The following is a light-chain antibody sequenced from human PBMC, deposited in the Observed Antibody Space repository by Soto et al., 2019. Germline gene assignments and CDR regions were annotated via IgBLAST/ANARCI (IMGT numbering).Light chain of an antibody. V-gene: IGKV1-5*03. CDR3: QQYSTYPGT. J-gene: IGKJ2*01. CDR1: QSIGSW. Sequence: DIQMTQGPSSLSASVGDRVTITCRATQSIGSWLAWYTDKPGKAPKPLIQKASSLDTGVPSRFHRRGTGAGFTRPISSLQPDDFATYDCQQYSTYPGTFGQGTRLEIK. CDR2: KAS.